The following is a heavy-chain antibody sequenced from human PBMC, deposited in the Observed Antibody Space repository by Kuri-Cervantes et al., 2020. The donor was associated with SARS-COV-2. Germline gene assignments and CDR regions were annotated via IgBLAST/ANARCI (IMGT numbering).Heavy chain of an antibody. CDR2: IDWDDDK. V-gene: IGHV2-70*12. CDR3: AHRESLGYCSSTSCYKFGSHAFDI. Sequence: SGPTLVKPTQTLTLTCTFSGFSLSTSGMCVSWIRQPPGKALEWLARIDWDDDKYYSTALKTRLTISKDTSKNQVVFTMTNVDPVDTATYYCAHRESLGYCSSTSCYKFGSHAFDIWGQGTMVTVSS. D-gene: IGHD2-2*02. CDR1: GFSLSTSGMC. J-gene: IGHJ3*02.